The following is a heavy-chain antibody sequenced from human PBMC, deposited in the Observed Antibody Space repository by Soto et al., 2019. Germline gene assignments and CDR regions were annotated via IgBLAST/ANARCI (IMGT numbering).Heavy chain of an antibody. D-gene: IGHD3-10*01. J-gene: IGHJ5*02. V-gene: IGHV4-34*01. CDR2: INHSGST. CDR1: GGSFSGYY. CDR3: AGNGWFGGRNWFDP. Sequence: TSETLSLTCAVYGGSFSGYYWSWIRQPPGKGLEWIGEINHSGSTNYNPSLKSRVTISVDTSKNQFSLKLSSVTAADTAVYYCAGNGWFGGRNWFDPWGQGTLVTVSS.